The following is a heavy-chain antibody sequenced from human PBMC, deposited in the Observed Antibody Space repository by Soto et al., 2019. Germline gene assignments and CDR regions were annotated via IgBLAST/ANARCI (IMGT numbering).Heavy chain of an antibody. J-gene: IGHJ6*02. V-gene: IGHV1-69*01. Sequence: QVQLVQSGAEVKKPGSSVKVSCKASGSTFSSYAISWVRQAPGQGLEWMGGIIPIFGTANYAQKFQGRVTITADESTSTAYMELSSLRSEDTAVYYCARWVLPAAIEPYGMDVWGQGTTVTVSS. CDR3: ARWVLPAAIEPYGMDV. CDR2: IIPIFGTA. D-gene: IGHD2-2*01. CDR1: GSTFSSYA.